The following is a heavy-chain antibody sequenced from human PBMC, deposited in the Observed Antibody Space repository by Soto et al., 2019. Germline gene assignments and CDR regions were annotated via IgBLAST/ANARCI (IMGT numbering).Heavy chain of an antibody. Sequence: EVQLVESGGGLVQIGGSLKLSCATSGLNFSGSAMHWARQASGKGLEWVGRIRSRPHNYAPTDAASVESRFTISKDDSKNTVYLQMNGLKTDDTAMYYCSTEREYWGRGTLVTVSS. V-gene: IGHV3-73*02. J-gene: IGHJ4*02. CDR3: STEREY. CDR1: GLNFSGSA. D-gene: IGHD1-26*01. CDR2: IRSRPHNYAP.